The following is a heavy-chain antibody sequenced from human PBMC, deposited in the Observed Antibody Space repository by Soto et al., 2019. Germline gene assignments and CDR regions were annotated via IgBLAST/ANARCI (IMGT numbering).Heavy chain of an antibody. J-gene: IGHJ6*02. CDR3: AKDGYRDRRPYYYGMDV. CDR1: GFTFSSYG. Sequence: GGSLRLSCAASGFTFSSYGMHWVRQAPGKGLEWVAVISYDGSNKYYADSVKGRFTISRDNSKNTLYLQMNSLRAEDTAVYYCAKDGYRDRRPYYYGMDVWGQGTTVTVSS. V-gene: IGHV3-30*18. D-gene: IGHD4-17*01. CDR2: ISYDGSNK.